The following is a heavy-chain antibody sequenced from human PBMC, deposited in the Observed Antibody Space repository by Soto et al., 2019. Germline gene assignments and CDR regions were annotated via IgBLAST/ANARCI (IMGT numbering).Heavy chain of an antibody. CDR1: GFPFGPFY. V-gene: IGHV3-74*01. CDR2: INGDGTTT. CDR3: ARHRGYPDSFDI. J-gene: IGHJ3*02. Sequence: EVQLVESGGGLIQPGESLRLSCAASGFPFGPFYMHWVRQAPGKGLEWVSHINGDGTTTVYADSVKSRFTISRDNAKNTLQLQMPSLRAEDTAVYYCARHRGYPDSFDIWGQGTMVTVSS. D-gene: IGHD2-2*01.